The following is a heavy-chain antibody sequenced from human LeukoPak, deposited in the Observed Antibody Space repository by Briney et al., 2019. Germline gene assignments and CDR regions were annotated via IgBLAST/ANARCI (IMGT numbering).Heavy chain of an antibody. Sequence: ASVKVSCKASGYTFTSYGISWVRQAPGQGLEWMGWISAYNGNTNYAQKLQGRVTMTTDTSTSTAYMELRSLRSGDTAVYYCARSDGPTLAYCGGDCEHWVWFDPWGQGTLVTVSS. D-gene: IGHD2-21*02. J-gene: IGHJ5*02. CDR2: ISAYNGNT. V-gene: IGHV1-18*01. CDR3: ARSDGPTLAYCGGDCEHWVWFDP. CDR1: GYTFTSYG.